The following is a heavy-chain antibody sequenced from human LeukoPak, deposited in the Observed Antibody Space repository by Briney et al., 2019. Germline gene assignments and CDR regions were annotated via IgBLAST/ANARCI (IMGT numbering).Heavy chain of an antibody. CDR1: GFTFSGSA. V-gene: IGHV3-73*01. D-gene: IGHD3-22*01. J-gene: IGHJ4*02. CDR3: TRLNYYDSSGYYGEDY. CDR2: IRSKANSYAT. Sequence: PGGSLRLSCAASGFTFSGSAMHWVRQASGKGLEWVGRIRSKANSYATAYAASVKGRFTISRDDSKNTAYLQMNSLKTEDTAVYYCTRLNYYDSSGYYGEDYWGQGTLVTVSS.